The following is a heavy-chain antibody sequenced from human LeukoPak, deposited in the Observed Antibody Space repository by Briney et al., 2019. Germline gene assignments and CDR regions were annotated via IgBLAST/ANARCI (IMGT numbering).Heavy chain of an antibody. V-gene: IGHV3-23*01. D-gene: IGHD2-2*01. J-gene: IGHJ4*02. Sequence: GGSLRLSCAASGFTFSSYAMSWVRQAPGKGLEWVSAISGSGSSTYYADSVKGRFTISRDNSKNTLYLQMNSLRAEDTAVYYCAKGGMIPAAIILPFDYWGQGTLVTVSS. CDR3: AKGGMIPAAIILPFDY. CDR1: GFTFSSYA. CDR2: ISGSGSST.